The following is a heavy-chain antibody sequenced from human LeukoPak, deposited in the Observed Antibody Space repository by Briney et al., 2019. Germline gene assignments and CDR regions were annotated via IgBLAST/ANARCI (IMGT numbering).Heavy chain of an antibody. CDR3: ARDDRDDSYYYGMDV. J-gene: IGHJ6*02. V-gene: IGHV4-39*07. CDR2: IYYSGST. Sequence: SETLSLTCTVSGGSISSSSYYWGWTRQPPGKGLEWIGSIYYSGSTYYNPSLKSRVTISVDTSKNQFSLKLSSVTAADTAVYYCARDDRDDSYYYGMDVWGQGTTVTVSS. CDR1: GGSISSSSYY. D-gene: IGHD1-1*01.